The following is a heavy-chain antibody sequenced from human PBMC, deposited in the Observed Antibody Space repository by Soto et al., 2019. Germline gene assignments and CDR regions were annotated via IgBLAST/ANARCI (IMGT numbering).Heavy chain of an antibody. CDR2: ISGSGGST. J-gene: IGHJ4*02. Sequence: GGSLRLSCAASGFTFSSYAMSWVRQAPGKGLEWVSAISGSGGSTYYADSVKGRFTISRDNSKNTLYLQMNSLRAEDTAVYYCAKGLRRTVVVITTDYWGQGTLVTVSS. D-gene: IGHD3-22*01. V-gene: IGHV3-23*01. CDR1: GFTFSSYA. CDR3: AKGLRRTVVVITTDY.